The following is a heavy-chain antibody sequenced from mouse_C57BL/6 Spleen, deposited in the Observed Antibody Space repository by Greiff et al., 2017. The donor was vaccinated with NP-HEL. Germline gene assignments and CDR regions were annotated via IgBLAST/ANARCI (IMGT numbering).Heavy chain of an antibody. J-gene: IGHJ3*01. V-gene: IGHV1-54*01. CDR1: GYAFTNYL. Sequence: QVHVKQSGAELVRPGTSVKVSCKASGYAFTNYLIEWVKQRPGQGLEWIGVINPGSGGTNYNEKFKGKATLTADKSSSTAYMQLSSLTSEDSAVYFCARSYYGSSYEGFAYWGQGTLVTVSA. D-gene: IGHD1-1*01. CDR3: ARSYYGSSYEGFAY. CDR2: INPGSGGT.